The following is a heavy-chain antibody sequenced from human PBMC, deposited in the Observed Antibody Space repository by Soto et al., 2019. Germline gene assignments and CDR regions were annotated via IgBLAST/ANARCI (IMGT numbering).Heavy chain of an antibody. Sequence: SETLSLTCTVSGGSISSGGYYWRWIRQHPGKGLEWIGYIYYSGSTYYNPSLKSRVTISVDTSKNQFSLKLSSVTAADTAVYYCARGLGSRGSYRFPWFDPWGHGTLVTVSS. V-gene: IGHV4-31*03. CDR2: IYYSGST. CDR3: ARGLGSRGSYRFPWFDP. J-gene: IGHJ5*02. D-gene: IGHD3-16*02. CDR1: GGSISSGGYY.